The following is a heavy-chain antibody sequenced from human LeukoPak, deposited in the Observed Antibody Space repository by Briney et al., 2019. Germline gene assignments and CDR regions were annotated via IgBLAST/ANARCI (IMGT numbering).Heavy chain of an antibody. CDR3: ARRSQGAFDI. CDR2: IYFSGST. CDR1: GGSISSHY. Sequence: SSETLSLTCTASGGSISSHYWSWIRQPPGKGLEWIGYIYFSGSTKYNPSLKSRATISVDASKNQFSLKLSSVTAADTAVYYCARRSQGAFDIWGQGTMVTVSS. J-gene: IGHJ3*02. V-gene: IGHV4-59*11.